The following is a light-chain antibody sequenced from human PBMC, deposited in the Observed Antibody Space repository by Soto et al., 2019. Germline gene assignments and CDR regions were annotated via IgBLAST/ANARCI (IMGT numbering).Light chain of an antibody. J-gene: IGLJ1*01. CDR2: DTT. CDR3: LLSYNGPYV. V-gene: IGLV7-46*01. Sequence: QALVTQEPSLTVSPGGTVTPTCGSSTGAVTNGHYPYWFQQKPGQAPRTLIYDTTNRHSWTPARFSGSLLGGKAALALSGAQPEDEAEYYCLLSYNGPYVFGTGTKVTV. CDR1: TGAVTNGHY.